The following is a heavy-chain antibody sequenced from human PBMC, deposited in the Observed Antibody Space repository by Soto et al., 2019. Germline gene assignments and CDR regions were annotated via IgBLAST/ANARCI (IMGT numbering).Heavy chain of an antibody. CDR2: IYYSGST. V-gene: IGHV4-39*01. CDR1: GGSISSSSYY. J-gene: IGHJ4*02. D-gene: IGHD3-9*01. Sequence: PSETLSLTCTVSGGSISSSSYYWGWIRQPPGKGLEWIGSIYYSGSTYYNPSLKSRVTISVDTSKNQFSLKLSSVTAADTAVYYCARHPRAYYDILTGYQYYFDYWGQGTLVTVSS. CDR3: ARHPRAYYDILTGYQYYFDY.